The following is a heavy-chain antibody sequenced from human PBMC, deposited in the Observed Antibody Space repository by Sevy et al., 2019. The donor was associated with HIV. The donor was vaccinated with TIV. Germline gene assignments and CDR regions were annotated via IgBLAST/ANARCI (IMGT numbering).Heavy chain of an antibody. J-gene: IGHJ4*02. D-gene: IGHD4-17*01. CDR2: ISSRTDYI. CDR1: GFTFGSYS. V-gene: IGHV3-21*01. Sequence: GGSLRLSCAASGFTFGSYSMNWVRQAPGKGLEWVSSISSRTDYIYYADSMRGRFTISRDDAKKSLHLEMNSLRAEDTAVYYCARDLPPSATTVAHFDCWGQRTLVTVSS. CDR3: ARDLPPSATTVAHFDC.